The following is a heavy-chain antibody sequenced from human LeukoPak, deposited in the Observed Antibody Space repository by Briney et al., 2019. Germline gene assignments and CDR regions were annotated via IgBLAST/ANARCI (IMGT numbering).Heavy chain of an antibody. CDR2: FIPIFGIA. CDR1: GGTFSSYA. J-gene: IGHJ4*02. CDR3: ARIPYSSGWSDY. V-gene: IGHV1-69*04. D-gene: IGHD6-19*01. Sequence: ASVKVSCKASGGTFSSYAISWVRQAPGQGLEWMGRFIPIFGIANYAQKFQGRVTITADKSTSTAYMELSSLRSEDTAVYYCARIPYSSGWSDYWGQGTLVTVSS.